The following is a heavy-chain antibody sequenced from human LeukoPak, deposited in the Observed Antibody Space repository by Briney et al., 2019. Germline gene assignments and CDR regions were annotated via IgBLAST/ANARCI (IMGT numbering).Heavy chain of an antibody. CDR2: ISWNSGSI. CDR1: GFTFDDYA. V-gene: IGHV3-9*01. Sequence: PGRSLRLSCAASGFTFDDYAMHWVRQAPGKGLEWVSGISWNSGSIGYADSVKGRFTISRDNAKNSLYLQMNSLRAEDTALYYCAKDYDGSGSYFDYWGQGTLVTVPS. D-gene: IGHD3-10*01. CDR3: AKDYDGSGSYFDY. J-gene: IGHJ4*02.